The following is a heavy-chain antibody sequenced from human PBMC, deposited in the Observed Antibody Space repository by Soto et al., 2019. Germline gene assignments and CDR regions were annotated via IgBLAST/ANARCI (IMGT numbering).Heavy chain of an antibody. CDR2: IYHSGST. CDR1: GGSISSSNW. Sequence: SETLSLTCAVSGGSISSSNWWSWVRQPPGKGLEWIGEIYHSGSTNYNPSLKSRVTISVDKSKNQFSLRAEDTAVYYCARDRKDIVVVVAATGMDVWGQGTTVTVSS. V-gene: IGHV4-4*02. D-gene: IGHD2-15*01. CDR3: ARDRKDIVVVVAATGMDV. J-gene: IGHJ6*02.